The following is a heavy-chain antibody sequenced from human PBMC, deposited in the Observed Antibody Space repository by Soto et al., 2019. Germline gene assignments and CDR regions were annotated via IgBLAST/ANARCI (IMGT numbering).Heavy chain of an antibody. Sequence: GASVKVSCKSSGGTFSGYAISWVRQAPGKGLEWMGGIIPIFGTANYAQKFQGRVTITADESTSTAYMELSSLRSEDTAVYYCARVVASSSWYYYYGMDVWGQGTTVTVSS. CDR1: GGTFSGYA. V-gene: IGHV1-69*13. D-gene: IGHD6-13*01. J-gene: IGHJ6*02. CDR2: IIPIFGTA. CDR3: ARVVASSSWYYYYGMDV.